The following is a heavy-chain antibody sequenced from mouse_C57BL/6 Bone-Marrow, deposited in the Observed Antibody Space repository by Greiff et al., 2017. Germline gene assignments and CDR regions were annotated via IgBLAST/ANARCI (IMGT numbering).Heavy chain of an antibody. CDR1: GYTFTSYW. CDR2: IYPGNSDT. CDR3: TITTVVATDFDV. V-gene: IGHV1-5*01. J-gene: IGHJ1*03. D-gene: IGHD1-1*01. Sequence: VHVKQSGTVLARPGASVKMSCKTSGYTFTSYWMHWVKQRPGQGLEWIGAIYPGNSDTSYNQKFKGKAKLTAVTSASTAYMELSSLTNEDSAVYYCTITTVVATDFDVWGTGTTVTVSS.